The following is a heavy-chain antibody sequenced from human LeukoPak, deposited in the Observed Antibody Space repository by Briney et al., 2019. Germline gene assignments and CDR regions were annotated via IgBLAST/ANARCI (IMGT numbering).Heavy chain of an antibody. Sequence: PGGSLRLSCAASGFTFSTYAMHWVRQAPGKGLEWLAVISYDGSNKYYADSVKGRFTISRDNSKNTLYLQMNSLRAEDTAVYYCARSPGEGAAFDYWGQGTLVTVSS. CDR1: GFTFSTYA. V-gene: IGHV3-30*04. CDR3: ARSPGEGAAFDY. J-gene: IGHJ4*02. CDR2: ISYDGSNK. D-gene: IGHD1-26*01.